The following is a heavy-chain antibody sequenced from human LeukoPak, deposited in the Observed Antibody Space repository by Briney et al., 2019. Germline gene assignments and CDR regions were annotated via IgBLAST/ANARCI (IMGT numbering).Heavy chain of an antibody. D-gene: IGHD3-16*01. Sequence: GGSLRLSCAASGLTFSSHSMNWVRQAPGKGLEWVSSISSSSTYIYYADSVKGRFTISRDNANNTLYLQMNSLRAEDTALYYCARAKPGGNWFDPWGQGTLVTVSS. CDR3: ARAKPGGNWFDP. CDR1: GLTFSSHS. J-gene: IGHJ5*02. CDR2: ISSSSTYI. V-gene: IGHV3-21*01.